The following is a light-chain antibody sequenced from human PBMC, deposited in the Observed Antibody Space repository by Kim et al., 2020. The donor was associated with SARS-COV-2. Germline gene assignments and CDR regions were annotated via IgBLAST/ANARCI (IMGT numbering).Light chain of an antibody. Sequence: VSRGERATLSCRASQSVSSNLAWYQQKPGQSPRLLIYGASTRATGIPARFSGSGSGTEFTLTISSLQSEDFAVYYCQQYNNWPGTFGQGTKVDIK. CDR2: GAS. CDR3: QQYNNWPGT. CDR1: QSVSSN. V-gene: IGKV3-15*01. J-gene: IGKJ1*01.